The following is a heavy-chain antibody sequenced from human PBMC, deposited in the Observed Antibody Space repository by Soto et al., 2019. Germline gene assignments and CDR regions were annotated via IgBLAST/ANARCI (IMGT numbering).Heavy chain of an antibody. J-gene: IGHJ4*02. CDR2: INPNSGGT. CDR3: ARSILWLFYFDY. Sequence: ASVKVSCKASGYTFTGYYMHWVRQAPGQGLEWMGWINPNSGGTNYAQKFQGRVTMTRDTSISTAYMELSRLRSDDTAVYYCARSILWLFYFDYWGQGTLVTVSS. D-gene: IGHD2-21*01. CDR1: GYTFTGYY. V-gene: IGHV1-2*02.